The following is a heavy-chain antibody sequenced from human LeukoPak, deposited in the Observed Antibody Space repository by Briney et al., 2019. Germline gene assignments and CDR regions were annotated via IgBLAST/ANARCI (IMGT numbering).Heavy chain of an antibody. D-gene: IGHD3-3*01. CDR3: ARTQKYYDLWSGMN. J-gene: IGHJ4*02. CDR2: ISSSGSAD. CDR1: GFTFSDYY. V-gene: IGHV3-11*04. Sequence: GGSLRLSCAATGFTFSDYYMSWLRQAPGKGLEWISYISSSGSADYYADSVQGRFTVSRDNAKSSLYLQMNSLRAEDTAVYHCARTQKYYDLWSGMNWGQGTLVTVSS.